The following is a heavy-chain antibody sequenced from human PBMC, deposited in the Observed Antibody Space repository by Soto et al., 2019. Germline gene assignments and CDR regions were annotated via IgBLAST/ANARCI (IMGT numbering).Heavy chain of an antibody. CDR2: IYYSGST. J-gene: IGHJ4*02. V-gene: IGHV4-39*01. CDR3: ARRGEWELLRGGVSFDY. D-gene: IGHD1-26*01. Sequence: QLQLQESGPGLVKPSETLSLTCTVSGGSISSSSYYWGWIRQPPGKGLEWIGSIYYSGSTYYNPSLKSRVTISVDTSKNQFSLKLSSVTAADTAVYYCARRGEWELLRGGVSFDYWGQGTLVTVSS. CDR1: GGSISSSSYY.